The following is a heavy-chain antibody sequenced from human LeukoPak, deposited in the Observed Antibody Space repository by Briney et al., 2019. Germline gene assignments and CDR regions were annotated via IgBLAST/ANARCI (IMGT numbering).Heavy chain of an antibody. Sequence: GGSLRLSCAASGFTVSSTYMSWVRQAPGKVLEWVSVIYSGGSTYYADSVKGRFTISRDNSKNTLYLQMNSLRSEDTAVYYCASHISVAEFWNYFDYWGQGTLVTVSS. J-gene: IGHJ4*02. D-gene: IGHD6-19*01. V-gene: IGHV3-66*04. CDR1: GFTVSSTY. CDR3: ASHISVAEFWNYFDY. CDR2: IYSGGST.